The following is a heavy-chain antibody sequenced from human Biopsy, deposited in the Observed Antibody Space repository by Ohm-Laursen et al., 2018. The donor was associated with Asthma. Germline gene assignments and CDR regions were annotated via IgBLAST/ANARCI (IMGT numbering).Heavy chain of an antibody. CDR3: AKDVFPGWELRRGPDS. J-gene: IGHJ4*02. D-gene: IGHD1-26*01. CDR1: GFSFSNYG. Sequence: SLRLSCTASGFSFSNYGMHWVRQAPGKGLDWVAVISFDGTNRNYTYSVKGRFTISRDNSRNTLHLEMNSLRAEDTAVYYCAKDVFPGWELRRGPDSWGQGTLVTVSS. CDR2: ISFDGTNR. V-gene: IGHV3-30*18.